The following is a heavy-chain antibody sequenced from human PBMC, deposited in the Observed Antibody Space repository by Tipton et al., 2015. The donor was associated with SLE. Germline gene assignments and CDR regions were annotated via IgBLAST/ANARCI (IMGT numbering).Heavy chain of an antibody. Sequence: QSGAEVKKPGASVKVSCKASGYTFTGYYMHWVRQAPGQGLEWMGRINPNSGGTNYAQKFQGRVTMTRDTSISTAYTELSRLRSDDTAVYYCAIENTAMVALSYYYYGMDVWGQGTTVTVSS. V-gene: IGHV1-2*06. CDR3: AIENTAMVALSYYYYGMDV. J-gene: IGHJ6*02. CDR2: INPNSGGT. D-gene: IGHD5-18*01. CDR1: GYTFTGYY.